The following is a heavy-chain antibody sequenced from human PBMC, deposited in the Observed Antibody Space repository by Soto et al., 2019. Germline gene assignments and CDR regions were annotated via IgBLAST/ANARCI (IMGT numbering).Heavy chain of an antibody. D-gene: IGHD2-21*01. CDR1: GGTFSSYA. J-gene: IGHJ6*02. CDR3: ARDTPIGLRKGYYYGMDV. Sequence: ASVKVSCKASGGTFSSYAISWVRQAPGQGLEWMGGIIPIFGTANYAQKFQGRVTITADESTSTAYMELSSLRSEDTAVYYCARDTPIGLRKGYYYGMDVWGQGTTVTVSS. V-gene: IGHV1-69*13. CDR2: IIPIFGTA.